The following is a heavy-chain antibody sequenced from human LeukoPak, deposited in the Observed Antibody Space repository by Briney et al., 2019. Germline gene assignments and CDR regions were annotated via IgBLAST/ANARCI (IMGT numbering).Heavy chain of an antibody. CDR1: GGTFSSYA. V-gene: IGHV1-69*04. CDR2: IIPILGIA. J-gene: IGHJ4*02. D-gene: IGHD3-22*01. Sequence: SVKVSCKTSGGTFSSYAISWVRQAPGQGLEWMGRIIPILGIANYAQKFQGRVTITADKSTSTAYMELSSLRSEDTAVYYCARPTYYYDSSGLDYWGQGTLVTVSS. CDR3: ARPTYYYDSSGLDY.